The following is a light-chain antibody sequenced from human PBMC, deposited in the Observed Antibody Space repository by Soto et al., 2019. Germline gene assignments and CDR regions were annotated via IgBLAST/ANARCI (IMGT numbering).Light chain of an antibody. CDR3: QQYGSSPWT. Sequence: EIVLTQSPGTLSLSPGERATLSCRASQSVSTSLLAWYQQKPGQAPRLLIYGASSGATGIPDRFSGSGSGTDFTLTISRLEPEDFAVYYCQQYGSSPWTFGQGTRVEIK. CDR1: QSVSTSL. CDR2: GAS. J-gene: IGKJ1*01. V-gene: IGKV3-20*01.